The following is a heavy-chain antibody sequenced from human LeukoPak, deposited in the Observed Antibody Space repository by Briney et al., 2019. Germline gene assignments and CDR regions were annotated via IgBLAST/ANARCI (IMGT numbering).Heavy chain of an antibody. J-gene: IGHJ4*02. Sequence: GGSLRLSCAASGFTFSSYEMNWVRQAPGQGLEWVSYISSSGSTIYYAHSVKGRFTISRDNAKNSLYLQMNSLRAEDTAVYYCARDFITMVRGFDYWGQGTLVTVSS. CDR1: GFTFSSYE. D-gene: IGHD3-10*01. V-gene: IGHV3-48*03. CDR3: ARDFITMVRGFDY. CDR2: ISSSGSTI.